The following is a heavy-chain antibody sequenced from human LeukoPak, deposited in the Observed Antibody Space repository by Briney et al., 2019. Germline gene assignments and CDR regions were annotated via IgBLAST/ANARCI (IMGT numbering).Heavy chain of an antibody. V-gene: IGHV3-7*01. CDR2: INTDGRET. CDR3: ARDDHTSFYDS. CDR1: GFTFNTYW. Sequence: GGSLRLSCVGSGFTFNTYWMTWVRQTTGRGLEGLANINTDGRETEYVDSVKGRFTVSRDKDQNSLYLQMNNLRVEDTAVYYCARDDHTSFYDSWGRGTLVTVSS. D-gene: IGHD3-16*01. J-gene: IGHJ4*02.